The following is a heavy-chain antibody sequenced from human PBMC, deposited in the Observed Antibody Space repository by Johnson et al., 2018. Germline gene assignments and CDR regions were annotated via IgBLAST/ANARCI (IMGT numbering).Heavy chain of an antibody. D-gene: IGHD3-22*01. CDR2: ISYDGSKK. V-gene: IGHV3-30-3*01. CDR3: AKDNQYYYDSSGNAFDI. J-gene: IGHJ3*02. Sequence: QVQLVQSGGGVVQPGRSLRLSCAASGFTFSSYAMHWVRQAPGKGLEWVAVISYDGSKKYYADSVKGRFPISRDNAKNSLYLQMNSLKAEDTALNYCAKDNQYYYDSSGNAFDIWGQGTMVTVSS. CDR1: GFTFSSYA.